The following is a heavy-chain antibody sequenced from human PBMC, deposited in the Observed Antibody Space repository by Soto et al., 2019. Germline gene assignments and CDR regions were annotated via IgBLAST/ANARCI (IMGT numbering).Heavy chain of an antibody. CDR3: ARHDQRSGRFDT. CDR1: GGSISSSSYH. Sequence: SETLSLTCTVSGGSISSSSYHWGWIRQPPGKGLEWIGSIHYRGKTYYSPPLKTRVTISVDTSKNQFSLKVNSVTAADTAVYYCARHDQRSGRFDTWGQGTLVTVSS. CDR2: IHYRGKT. V-gene: IGHV4-39*01. D-gene: IGHD5-12*01. J-gene: IGHJ5*02.